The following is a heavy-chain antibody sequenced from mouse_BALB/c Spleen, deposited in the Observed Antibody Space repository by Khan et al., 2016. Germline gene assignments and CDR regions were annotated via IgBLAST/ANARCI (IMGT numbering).Heavy chain of an antibody. CDR1: GFTFSDYY. Sequence: EVELVQSGGGLVKPGGSLKLSCAASGFTFSDYYMYWVRQTPEKRLEWVATISDGGSYTYYPESVKGRFTISRDNAKNNPYLQMSSLTSEDTAMYYCAREGLRRGFAYWGQGTLVTVSA. CDR3: AREGLRRGFAY. J-gene: IGHJ3*01. CDR2: ISDGGSYT. V-gene: IGHV5-4*02. D-gene: IGHD2-4*01.